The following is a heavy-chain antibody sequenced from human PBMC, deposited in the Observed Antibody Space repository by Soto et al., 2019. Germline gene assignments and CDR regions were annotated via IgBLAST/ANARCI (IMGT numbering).Heavy chain of an antibody. J-gene: IGHJ4*02. Sequence: ASVKVSCKASGYTFTNYGISWVRQAPGQGLEWMGWISAYNGNTDYAQKLQGRVTMTRDTSASTAYMELSSLRSDDTAVYFCARGSCSGGGCYSFYFDYWGQGTLVTVSS. V-gene: IGHV1-18*01. D-gene: IGHD2-15*01. CDR2: ISAYNGNT. CDR1: GYTFTNYG. CDR3: ARGSCSGGGCYSFYFDY.